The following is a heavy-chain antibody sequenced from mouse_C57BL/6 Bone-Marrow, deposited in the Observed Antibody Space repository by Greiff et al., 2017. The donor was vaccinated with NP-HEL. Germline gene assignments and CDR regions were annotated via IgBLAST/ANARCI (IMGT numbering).Heavy chain of an antibody. CDR1: GYSFTDYN. D-gene: IGHD2-5*01. V-gene: IGHV1-39*01. J-gene: IGHJ1*03. CDR3: ASPAYYSNYGYFDV. Sequence: EVQVVESGPELVKPGASVKISCKASGYSFTDYNMNWVKQSNGKSLEWIGVINPNYGTTSYNQKFKGKATLTVDQSSSTAYMQLNSLTSEDSAVYYCASPAYYSNYGYFDVWGTGTTVTVSS. CDR2: INPNYGTT.